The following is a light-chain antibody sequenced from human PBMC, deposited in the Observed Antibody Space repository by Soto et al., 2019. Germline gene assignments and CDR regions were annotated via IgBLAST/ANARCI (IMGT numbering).Light chain of an antibody. CDR1: QSVNSN. J-gene: IGKJ4*01. CDR2: GAS. CDR3: QQYNNWPLT. V-gene: IGKV3-15*01. Sequence: EIVMTQSPATLSVSPGERATLSCRASQSVNSNLGWYQQKPGQVPRLLMYGASTRATGIPARFSGSGSGTEFTLTISSLQSEDFAVYYCQQYNNWPLTFGGGTKVEIK.